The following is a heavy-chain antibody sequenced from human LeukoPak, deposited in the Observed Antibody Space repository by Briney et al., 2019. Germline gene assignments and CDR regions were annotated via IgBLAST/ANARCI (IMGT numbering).Heavy chain of an antibody. J-gene: IGHJ4*02. CDR3: ARQPDDSSGSPLGY. Sequence: SETLSLTCAVSGYSISSGYYWGWIRQPPGKGLEWIGSIYHSGSTYYNPSLKSRVTISVGTSKNQFSLKLSSVTAADTAVYYCARQPDDSSGSPLGYWGQGTLATVSS. D-gene: IGHD3-22*01. CDR2: IYHSGST. CDR1: GYSISSGYY. V-gene: IGHV4-38-2*01.